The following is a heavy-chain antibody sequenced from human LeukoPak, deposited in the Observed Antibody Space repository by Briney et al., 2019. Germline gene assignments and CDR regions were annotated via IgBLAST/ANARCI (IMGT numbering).Heavy chain of an antibody. D-gene: IGHD1-14*01. J-gene: IGHJ3*02. V-gene: IGHV3-30-3*01. CDR3: AREGISAFDI. CDR1: GFTFSSYA. CDR2: ISYDGSNK. Sequence: GGSLRLSCAASGFTFSSYAMHWVRQAPGKGLEWVAVISYDGSNKYYADSVKGRFTISRDNSKNTLYLQMNSLRAEDTAVYYCAREGISAFDIWGQGTMVTVSS.